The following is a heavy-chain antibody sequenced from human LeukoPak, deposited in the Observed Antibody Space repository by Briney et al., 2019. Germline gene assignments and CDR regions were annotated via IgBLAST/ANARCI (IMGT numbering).Heavy chain of an antibody. J-gene: IGHJ4*02. D-gene: IGHD5-12*01. V-gene: IGHV3-23*01. CDR1: GFSFSNSA. CDR3: AKGAYDYIEMGSFDY. Sequence: GGSLRLSCAASGFSFSNSAMSWVRQAPGKGLEWVSLLIASSGSTFYADSVKGRFTISRDNSKNTLYLQMNSLRAEDTAVYYCAKGAYDYIEMGSFDYWGQGTLVTVSS. CDR2: LIASSGST.